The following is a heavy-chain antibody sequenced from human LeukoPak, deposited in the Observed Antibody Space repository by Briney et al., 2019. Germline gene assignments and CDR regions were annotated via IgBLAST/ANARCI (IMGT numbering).Heavy chain of an antibody. CDR2: ISYDGSNK. Sequence: GRSLRLSCAASGFTFSSYAMHWVRQAPGKGLEWVAVISYDGSNKYYADSVKGRFTISRDNSKNTLYLQMNSLRAEDTAVYYCARDSDVEPMYYFDYWGQGTLVTVSS. CDR1: GFTFSSYA. CDR3: ARDSDVEPMYYFDY. J-gene: IGHJ4*02. D-gene: IGHD1-26*01. V-gene: IGHV3-30-3*01.